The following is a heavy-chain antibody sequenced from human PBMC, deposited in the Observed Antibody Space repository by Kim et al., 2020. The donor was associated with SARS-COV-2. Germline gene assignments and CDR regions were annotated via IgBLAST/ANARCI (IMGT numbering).Heavy chain of an antibody. CDR3: ATYLRYDFLGLIFDY. Sequence: GGSLRLSCAASGFTVSSNYMSWVRQAPGKGLEWVSVIYSGGSTYYADSVKGRFTISRDNSKNTLYLQMNSLRAEDTAVYYCATYLRYDFLGLIFDYWGQGTLVTVSS. CDR1: GFTVSSNY. CDR2: IYSGGST. D-gene: IGHD5-12*01. J-gene: IGHJ4*02. V-gene: IGHV3-53*01.